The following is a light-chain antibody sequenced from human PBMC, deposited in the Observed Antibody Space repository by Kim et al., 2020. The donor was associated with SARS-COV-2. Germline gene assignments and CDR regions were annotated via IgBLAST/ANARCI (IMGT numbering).Light chain of an antibody. V-gene: IGKV1D-8*02. J-gene: IGKJ2*01. CDR2: AAY. Sequence: SAAQGDQVTITCRLTQNIARYLAWFQQRPGKAPQLLIYAAYTLHTGAPSRFSGSGSGTDFTLTINPLQSEDSATYFCQQYFDFPYTFGQGTKLEI. CDR1: QNIARY. CDR3: QQYFDFPYT.